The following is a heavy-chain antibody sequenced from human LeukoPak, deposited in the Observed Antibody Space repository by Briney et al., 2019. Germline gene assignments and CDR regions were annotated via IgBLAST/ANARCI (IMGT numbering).Heavy chain of an antibody. CDR3: ASNNIGDFRNY. Sequence: GGSLRLSCAASGFTFSSYSMNWVRQAPGKGLEWVSSISSSSSYIYYADSVKGRFTISRDNAKNPLYLQMNSLRAEDTAVYYCASNNIGDFRNYWGQGTLVTVSS. CDR1: GFTFSSYS. D-gene: IGHD3-3*01. J-gene: IGHJ4*02. CDR2: ISSSSSYI. V-gene: IGHV3-21*01.